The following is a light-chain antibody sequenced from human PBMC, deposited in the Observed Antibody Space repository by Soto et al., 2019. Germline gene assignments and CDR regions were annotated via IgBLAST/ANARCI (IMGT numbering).Light chain of an antibody. Sequence: QSVLTQPASVSGSPGQSITISCTGTSSDVGGYNYVSWYQHHPGKAPKLMIYDVTNRPSWVSNRFSGSKSGNTASLNISGLQAEDEADYYCTSYTTSSPYLVFGGGTQLTVL. CDR3: TSYTTSSPYLV. CDR2: DVT. J-gene: IGLJ3*02. CDR1: SSDVGGYNY. V-gene: IGLV2-14*03.